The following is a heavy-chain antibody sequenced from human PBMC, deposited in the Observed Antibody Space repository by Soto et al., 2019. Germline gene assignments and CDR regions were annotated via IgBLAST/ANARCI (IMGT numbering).Heavy chain of an antibody. D-gene: IGHD2-15*01. J-gene: IGHJ4*02. V-gene: IGHV1-69*01. Sequence: QVQLVQSGAEVKKPGSSVKVSCKASGGTFSSYAISWVRQAPGQGLERMGGIIPIFGTANYAQKFQGRVTITADESTSTAYMELSSLRSEDTAVYYCARADFDCSGGSCYSGVIDYWGQGTLVTVSS. CDR1: GGTFSSYA. CDR3: ARADFDCSGGSCYSGVIDY. CDR2: IIPIFGTA.